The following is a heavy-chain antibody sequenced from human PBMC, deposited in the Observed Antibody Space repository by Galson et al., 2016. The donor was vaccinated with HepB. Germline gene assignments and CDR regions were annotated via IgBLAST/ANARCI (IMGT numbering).Heavy chain of an antibody. V-gene: IGHV3-23*01. CDR2: ISSSGTST. Sequence: SLRLSCAASGFTFSTFSNYGMSWVRQAPGQGLEWVSGISSSGTSTYYADSVKGRFTISRDNSKSTVDLQMNSLRPEDTAVYYCAKDLATLGTISEVRPGTELYAFNIWGQGTMVSVSS. CDR1: GFTFSTFSNYG. J-gene: IGHJ3*02. CDR3: AKDLATLGTISEVRPGTELYAFNI. D-gene: IGHD5-12*01.